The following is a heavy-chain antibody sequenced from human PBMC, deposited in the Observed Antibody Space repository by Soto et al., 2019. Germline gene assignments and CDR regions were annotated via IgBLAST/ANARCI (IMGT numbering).Heavy chain of an antibody. D-gene: IGHD1-7*01. Sequence: ASVKVSCTASGYRFADYFMHWVRRAPGQGLEWMGWINPKTGGTRIAQKFQGRTTMTRDASINTVFRELTRLTSDDTAIYFCAGEYNWNYQGYYYFYWGQGTLVTAPQ. CDR1: GYRFADYF. J-gene: IGHJ4*02. CDR3: AGEYNWNYQGYYYFY. CDR2: INPKTGGT. V-gene: IGHV1-2*02.